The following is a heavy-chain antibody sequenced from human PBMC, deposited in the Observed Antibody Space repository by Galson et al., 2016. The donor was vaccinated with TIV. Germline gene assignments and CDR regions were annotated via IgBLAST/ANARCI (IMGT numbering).Heavy chain of an antibody. CDR2: ISLSGSHI. CDR1: GFTFRTYT. Sequence: SLRLSCAAFGFTFRTYTMNWVRQAPGKGLEWVSYISLSGSHIYYADSVKGRFTISRDNAKNSLSLQMNSLRAEDTAVYFCARAVSSGDYACDAFDLWGQGTVVTVSS. D-gene: IGHD4-17*01. V-gene: IGHV3-21*01. J-gene: IGHJ3*01. CDR3: ARAVSSGDYACDAFDL.